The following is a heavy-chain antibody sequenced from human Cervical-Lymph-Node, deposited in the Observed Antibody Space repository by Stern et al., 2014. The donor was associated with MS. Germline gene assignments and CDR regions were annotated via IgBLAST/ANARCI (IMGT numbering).Heavy chain of an antibody. CDR3: ASAYSSSHYYFDY. Sequence: VQLVESGGAGAHLGGPLGLSCAAPGFSFSRYAINWVGRPPGKGLEWWPLIWYDGSNPYYADSVTGRFTISRDNFKNTLYLQMNSLRAEDTAVYYCASAYSSSHYYFDYWGQGTLVTVSS. CDR2: IWYDGSNP. D-gene: IGHD6-13*01. J-gene: IGHJ4*02. CDR1: GFSFSRYA. V-gene: IGHV3-33*01.